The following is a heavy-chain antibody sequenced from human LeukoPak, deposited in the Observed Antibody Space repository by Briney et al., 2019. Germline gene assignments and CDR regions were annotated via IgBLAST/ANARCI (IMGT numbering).Heavy chain of an antibody. J-gene: IGHJ4*02. CDR2: IYYSGST. CDR3: ARASPDDYGGYESC. V-gene: IGHV4-31*03. Sequence: SETLSLTCTVSGGSISSGGYYWTWIRQHPGKGLEWIGYIYYSGSTHYNPSLKGRLTISVDTSKNQFSLRLTSVTAADTAVYYCARASPDDYGGYESCWGQGTLVTVSS. CDR1: GGSISSGGYY. D-gene: IGHD4-17*01.